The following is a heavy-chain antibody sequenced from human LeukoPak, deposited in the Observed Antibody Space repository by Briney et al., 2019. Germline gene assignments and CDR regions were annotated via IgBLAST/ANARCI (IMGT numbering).Heavy chain of an antibody. CDR3: AKDHGWELDGSGEYYFYYCMDV. CDR2: IGWNSGSI. Sequence: GGSVRLSCAASGFTFDLYAMHWARQAPGKGVEWVSGIGWNSGSIGYADSVKGRFTISRDYSKNTLYLQMNTLRAEDTAVYYCAKDHGWELDGSGEYYFYYCMDVWGKGTTVTIPS. J-gene: IGHJ6*03. V-gene: IGHV3-9*01. D-gene: IGHD1-26*01. CDR1: GFTFDLYA.